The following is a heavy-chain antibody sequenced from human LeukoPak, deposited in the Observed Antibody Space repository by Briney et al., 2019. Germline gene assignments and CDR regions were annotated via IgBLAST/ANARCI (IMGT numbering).Heavy chain of an antibody. J-gene: IGHJ3*02. D-gene: IGHD3-10*01. V-gene: IGHV1-2*02. CDR1: GYTFTGYQ. CDR2: INPNSGGT. Sequence: ASVKVSCKASGYTFTGYQMSWVRQAPGQEREWMGWINPNSGGTNYAQKFQGRVTMTRDTSISTAYMEVSSLRSDDTAVYYCARDRGVPDAFDIWGQGKMVTVSS. CDR3: ARDRGVPDAFDI.